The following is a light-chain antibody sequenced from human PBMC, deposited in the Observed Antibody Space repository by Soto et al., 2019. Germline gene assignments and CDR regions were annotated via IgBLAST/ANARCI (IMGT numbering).Light chain of an antibody. V-gene: IGLV4-69*01. CDR2: LNSDGTH. CDR1: SGHSSYA. Sequence: QSVLTQSPSASASLGASVKLTCTLSSGHSSYAIAWHQQQPEKGPRYLMKLNSDGTHNKGDGIPDRFSGSSSGAERYLTISSLRSEDEADYYCQTWGAGIRVFGGGTKLTVL. CDR3: QTWGAGIRV. J-gene: IGLJ3*02.